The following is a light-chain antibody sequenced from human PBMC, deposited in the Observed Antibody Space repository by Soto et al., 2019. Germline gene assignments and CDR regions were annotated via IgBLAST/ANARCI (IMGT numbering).Light chain of an antibody. J-gene: IGLJ3*02. CDR1: GSDVGNYNY. CDR3: SSYTSYTTLWV. Sequence: QSALTQPASVSGSPGQSINISCTGTGSDVGNYNYVSWYQQHPGKAPKLMIYEVIKRPSGVSNRFSGSKSGNAASLTISGLQAEDEADYYCSSYTSYTTLWVFGGGTKVTVL. CDR2: EVI. V-gene: IGLV2-14*01.